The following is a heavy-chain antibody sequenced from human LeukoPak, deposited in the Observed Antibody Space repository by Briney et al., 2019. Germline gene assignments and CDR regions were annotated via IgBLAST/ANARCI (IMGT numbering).Heavy chain of an antibody. CDR3: ARSPVRYSGYDDY. CDR2: INWNGGST. D-gene: IGHD5-12*01. Sequence: PGGSLRLSCVASGFTFSRHWMSWVRQAPGKGLEWVSGINWNGGSTGYADSVKGGFTISRDNAKNSLYLQMNSLRAEDTALYYCARSPVRYSGYDDYWGQGTLVTVSS. V-gene: IGHV3-20*04. CDR1: GFTFSRHW. J-gene: IGHJ4*02.